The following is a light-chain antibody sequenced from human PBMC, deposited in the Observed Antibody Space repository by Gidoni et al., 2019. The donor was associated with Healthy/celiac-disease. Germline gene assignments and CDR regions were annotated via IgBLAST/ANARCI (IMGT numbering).Light chain of an antibody. CDR1: SGHSSYA. Sequence: LVLTQPPSASASLGAWVKLTCTLSSGHSSYAIAWHQQQPEKGPRYLMKLNSDGSHSKGEGIPDRFSGSSSGAERYLTISSLQSEDEADYYCQTWGTGIRVFGGGTKLTVL. CDR3: QTWGTGIRV. J-gene: IGLJ3*02. CDR2: LNSDGSH. V-gene: IGLV4-69*01.